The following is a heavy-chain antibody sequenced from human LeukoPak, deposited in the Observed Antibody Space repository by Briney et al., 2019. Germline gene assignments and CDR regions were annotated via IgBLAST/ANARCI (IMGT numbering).Heavy chain of an antibody. D-gene: IGHD4-11*01. J-gene: IGHJ4*02. CDR2: IYTSGST. CDR1: GGSMSTYY. CDR3: ARLLRYSNYFDS. Sequence: SETLSLTCTVSGGSMSTYYWSWIRQPPGRGLEWIGHIYTSGSTNYNPSLKSRVTMSVDTSKNQFSLKLTSVPAADTAVYYCARLLRYSNYFDSWGQGTLVTVSS. V-gene: IGHV4-4*09.